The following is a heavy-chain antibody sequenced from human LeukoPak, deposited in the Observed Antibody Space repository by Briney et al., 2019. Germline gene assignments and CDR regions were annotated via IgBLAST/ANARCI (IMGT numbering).Heavy chain of an antibody. V-gene: IGHV4-34*01. Sequence: SETLSLTCAVYGGSFSGYYWSWIRQPPGKGLEWIGEINDSGGTKYIPSLKSRVTISADTSKNLFSLKVNSVTAADTAVYYCARGGLNSNFFDSWGQGTLVTVSS. J-gene: IGHJ4*02. CDR3: ARGGLNSNFFDS. D-gene: IGHD4-11*01. CDR2: INDSGGT. CDR1: GGSFSGYY.